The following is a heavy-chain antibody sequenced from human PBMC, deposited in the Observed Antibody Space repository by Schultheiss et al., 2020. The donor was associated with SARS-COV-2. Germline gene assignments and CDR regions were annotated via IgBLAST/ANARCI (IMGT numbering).Heavy chain of an antibody. CDR3: ARGYCSSTSCYNFYYYGMDV. Sequence: SETLSLTCAVYGGSFRGYYWTWIRQPPGKGLEWIGEINHSGSTNYNPSLKSRFIISVDTSKNQFSLKLSSVTAADTAVYYCARGYCSSTSCYNFYYYGMDVWGQGTTVTVSS. D-gene: IGHD2-2*01. CDR2: INHSGST. J-gene: IGHJ6*02. CDR1: GGSFRGYY. V-gene: IGHV4-34*01.